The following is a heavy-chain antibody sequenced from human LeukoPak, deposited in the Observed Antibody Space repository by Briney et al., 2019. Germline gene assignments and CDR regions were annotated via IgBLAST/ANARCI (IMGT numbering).Heavy chain of an antibody. V-gene: IGHV3-30*18. CDR3: AKEPFDY. CDR1: GFTFSSYD. Sequence: GGSLRLSCAASGFTFSSYDMHWVRQAPGKGLEWVAVISYDGSNKYYVDSVKGRFTISRDNSKNTLYLQMNSLRAEDTAVYYCAKEPFDYWGQGTLVTVSS. CDR2: ISYDGSNK. J-gene: IGHJ4*02.